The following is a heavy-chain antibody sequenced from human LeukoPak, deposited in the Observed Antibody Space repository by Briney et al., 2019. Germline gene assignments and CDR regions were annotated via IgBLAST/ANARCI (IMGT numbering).Heavy chain of an antibody. CDR3: VRWLQLAEYYYYGMDV. D-gene: IGHD5-24*01. V-gene: IGHV6-1*01. CDR2: TYYRSKWYN. Sequence: SQTLSLTCAISGDSVSSNSAAWTWIRQSPSRGLEWLGRTYYRSKWYNDYAVSVKSRITINPDTSKNQFSLQLNSVTPEDTAVYYCVRWLQLAEYYYYGMDVWGQGTTVTVSS. J-gene: IGHJ6*02. CDR1: GDSVSSNSAA.